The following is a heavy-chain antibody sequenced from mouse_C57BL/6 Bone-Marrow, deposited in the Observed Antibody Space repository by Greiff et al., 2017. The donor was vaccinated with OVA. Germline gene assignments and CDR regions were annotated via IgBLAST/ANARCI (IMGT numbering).Heavy chain of an antibody. D-gene: IGHD1-1*01. V-gene: IGHV3-6*01. CDR1: GYSITSGYY. J-gene: IGHJ2*01. Sequence: EVQLQESGPGLVKPSQSLSLTCSVTGYSITSGYYWHWIRQFPGNTLEWMGYISYDGSNNYNPSLKIRISITRDTSKNQFFLKLNSVTTEDTATYYCARDLITTVEKGFDYWGQGTTLTVAS. CDR3: ARDLITTVEKGFDY. CDR2: ISYDGSN.